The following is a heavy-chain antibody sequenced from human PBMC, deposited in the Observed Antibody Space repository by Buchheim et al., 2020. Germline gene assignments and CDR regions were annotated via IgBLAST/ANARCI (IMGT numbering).Heavy chain of an antibody. CDR2: FGSRGSTI. J-gene: IGHJ4*02. V-gene: IGHV3-48*03. CDR3: ARAIIAASFDY. Sequence: EVQLVESGGGLVRPGGSLRLSCAASGFIFSAYEMNWVRQAPGKGLEWVSYFGSRGSTIYYADSVKGRFTISRDNAKNSLYLQMNSLRAEDTAVYYCARAIIAASFDYWGQGTL. CDR1: GFIFSAYE. D-gene: IGHD6-25*01.